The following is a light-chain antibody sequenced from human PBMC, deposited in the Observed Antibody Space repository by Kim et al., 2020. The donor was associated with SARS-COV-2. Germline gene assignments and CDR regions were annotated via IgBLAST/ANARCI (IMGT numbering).Light chain of an antibody. Sequence: EIEMTQSPATLSVSPGEGVTLSCRASQTNSSNLGWYQQKPGQAPRLLIYGASTRATGVPARFSGSGSGTEFTLTISSLQSEDFAVYCCQQYNDLPWTFGQGTKVDI. CDR1: QTNSSN. CDR3: QQYNDLPWT. CDR2: GAS. J-gene: IGKJ1*01. V-gene: IGKV3-15*01.